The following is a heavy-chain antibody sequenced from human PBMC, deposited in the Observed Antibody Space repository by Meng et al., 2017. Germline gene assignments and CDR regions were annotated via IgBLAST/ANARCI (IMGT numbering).Heavy chain of an antibody. CDR1: GFTFKSFE. CDR3: AREGYCSGGSCYSYYYYGMDV. D-gene: IGHD2-15*01. J-gene: IGHJ6*02. V-gene: IGHV3-33*08. Sequence: GGSLRLSCAASGFTFKSFEMNWVRQAPGKGLEWVAVIWYDGSNKYYADSVKGRFTISRDNSKNTLYLQMNSLRAEDTAVYYCAREGYCSGGSCYSYYYYGMDVWGQGTTVTVSS. CDR2: IWYDGSNK.